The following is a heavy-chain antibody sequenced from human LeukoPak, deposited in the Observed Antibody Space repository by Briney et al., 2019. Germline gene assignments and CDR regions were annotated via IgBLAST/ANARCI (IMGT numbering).Heavy chain of an antibody. CDR3: ARGRYYGSGSDNWFDP. V-gene: IGHV1-46*01. CDR1: GGTFSSYA. J-gene: IGHJ5*02. CDR2: INPSGGST. Sequence: ASVRVSCKASGGTFSSYAISWVRQAPGQGLEWMGIINPSGGSTSYAQKFQGRVTMTRDTSTSTVYMELSSLRSEDTAVYYCARGRYYGSGSDNWFDPWGQGTLVTVSS. D-gene: IGHD3-10*01.